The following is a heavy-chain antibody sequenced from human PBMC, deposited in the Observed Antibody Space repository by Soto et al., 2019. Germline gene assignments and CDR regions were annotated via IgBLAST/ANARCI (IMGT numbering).Heavy chain of an antibody. D-gene: IGHD2-21*02. CDR2: IIPIFGTA. J-gene: IGHJ6*02. V-gene: IGHV1-69*06. CDR3: ATCGGDCYSPRDYYYGMDV. Sequence: QVQLVQSGAEVKKPGSSVKVSCKASGGTFSSYAISWVRQAPGQGLEWMGGIIPIFGTANYEQKFQGRVTITADKSTSTAYMELSSLRSEDTAVYYCATCGGDCYSPRDYYYGMDVWGQGTTVTVSS. CDR1: GGTFSSYA.